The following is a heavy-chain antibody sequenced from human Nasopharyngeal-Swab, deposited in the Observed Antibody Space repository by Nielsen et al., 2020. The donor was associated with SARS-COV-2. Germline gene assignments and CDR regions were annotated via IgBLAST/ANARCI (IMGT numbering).Heavy chain of an antibody. D-gene: IGHD3-3*01. Sequence: GESLKISCAASGFTFSSYSMNWVRQAPGKGLEWVSSISSSSSYIYYANSVKGRFTISRDNSKNTLYLQMNSLRAEDTAVYYCAKDGESTIFGVVRGVYWGQGTLVTVSS. V-gene: IGHV3-21*04. CDR1: GFTFSSYS. CDR2: ISSSSSYI. CDR3: AKDGESTIFGVVRGVY. J-gene: IGHJ4*02.